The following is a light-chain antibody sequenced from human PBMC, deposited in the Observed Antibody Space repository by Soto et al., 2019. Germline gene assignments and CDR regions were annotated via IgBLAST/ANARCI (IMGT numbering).Light chain of an antibody. CDR3: LLSYSGARLVV. Sequence: QAVVTQEPSLTLSPGGPVTLTCGSSTGAVTSGHYPYWFQQKPGQAPRTLIYDTSNKHSWTPARFSGSLLGGKAALTLSGAQPEDEAEYYCLLSYSGARLVVFGGGTKVTVL. CDR2: DTS. J-gene: IGLJ2*01. V-gene: IGLV7-46*01. CDR1: TGAVTSGHY.